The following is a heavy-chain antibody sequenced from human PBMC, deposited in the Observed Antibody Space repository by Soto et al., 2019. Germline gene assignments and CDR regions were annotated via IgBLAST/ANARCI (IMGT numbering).Heavy chain of an antibody. D-gene: IGHD6-6*01. J-gene: IGHJ6*02. CDR2: ISYDGSKK. Sequence: QVQLVESGGGVVQPGRSLRLSCVASGLTFSSYGMHWVRQAPGKGLEWVAVISYDGSKKYYADSVKGRFTISRDNSKNKLLLLMNSLRGEDTAVYYCATDLGQLVDYYYYGMDVWGQGTTVTVSS. V-gene: IGHV3-30*03. CDR1: GLTFSSYG. CDR3: ATDLGQLVDYYYYGMDV.